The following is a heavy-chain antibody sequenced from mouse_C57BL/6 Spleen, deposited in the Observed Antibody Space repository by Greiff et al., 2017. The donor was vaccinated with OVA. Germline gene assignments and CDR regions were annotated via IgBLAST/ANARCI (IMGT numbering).Heavy chain of an antibody. Sequence: QVQLQQSGPELVKPGASVKLSCKASGYTFTSYDINWVKQRPGQGLEWIGWIYPRAGSTKYNEKFKGKATLTVDTSSSTAYMELHSLTSEDSAVYFCARDWDVGDYWGQGTTLTVSS. V-gene: IGHV1-85*01. CDR1: GYTFTSYD. D-gene: IGHD4-1*01. CDR2: IYPRAGST. J-gene: IGHJ2*01. CDR3: ARDWDVGDY.